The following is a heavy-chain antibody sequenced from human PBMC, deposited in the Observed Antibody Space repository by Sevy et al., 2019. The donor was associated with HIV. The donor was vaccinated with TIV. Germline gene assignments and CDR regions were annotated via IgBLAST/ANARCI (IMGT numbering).Heavy chain of an antibody. CDR3: ATARITMIVVVITLAFDY. Sequence: ASVKVSCKASGGTFSSYAISWVRQAPGQGLEWMGGTIPIFGTANYAQKFQGRVTITADKSTSTAYMELSSLRSEDTAVYYCATARITMIVVVITLAFDYWGQGTLVTVSS. D-gene: IGHD3-22*01. J-gene: IGHJ4*02. CDR2: TIPIFGTA. V-gene: IGHV1-69*06. CDR1: GGTFSSYA.